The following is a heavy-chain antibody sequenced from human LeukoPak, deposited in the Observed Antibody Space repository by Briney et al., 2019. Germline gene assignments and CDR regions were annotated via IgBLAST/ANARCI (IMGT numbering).Heavy chain of an antibody. CDR3: AKDFRVVVPAAITNGELYYYYMDV. Sequence: PGGSLRLSCVASGITFSSHGMHWVRQAPGKGLEWVAFIRYDGSDKYYADSVKGRFTISRDNSKNTLYLQMNSLRAEDTAVYYCAKDFRVVVPAAITNGELYYYYMDVWGKGTTVTISS. CDR1: GITFSSHG. V-gene: IGHV3-30*02. CDR2: IRYDGSDK. J-gene: IGHJ6*03. D-gene: IGHD2-2*02.